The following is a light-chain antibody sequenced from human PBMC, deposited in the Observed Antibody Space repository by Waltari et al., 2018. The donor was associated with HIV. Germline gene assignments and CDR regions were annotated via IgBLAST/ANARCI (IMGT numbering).Light chain of an antibody. V-gene: IGLV2-14*03. CDR2: DVS. Sequence: QSALTQPASVSGSPGQSITISCTGTSSDVGGYNYVSWYQQHPGKAPKLMIYDVSNRPSGVSNRFSGSKSGNTASRTISGLQAEDEADYYCSSYTSSSGVFGGGTKLTVL. CDR1: SSDVGGYNY. CDR3: SSYTSSSGV. J-gene: IGLJ3*02.